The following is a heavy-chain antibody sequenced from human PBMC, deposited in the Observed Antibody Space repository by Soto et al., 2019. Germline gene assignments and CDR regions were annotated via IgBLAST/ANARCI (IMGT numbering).Heavy chain of an antibody. Sequence: PGKGLEWIGYIYYSGSTNYNPSLKSRVTISVDTSKNQFSLKLSSVTAADTAVYYCARHVARYCSSTSCYYMDVWGKGTTVTVSS. D-gene: IGHD2-2*01. J-gene: IGHJ6*03. V-gene: IGHV4-59*08. CDR3: ARHVARYCSSTSCYYMDV. CDR2: IYYSGST.